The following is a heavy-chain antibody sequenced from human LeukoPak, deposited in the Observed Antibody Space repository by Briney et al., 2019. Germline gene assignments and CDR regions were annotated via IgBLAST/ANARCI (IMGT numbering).Heavy chain of an antibody. Sequence: AASVKVSCKASGGTFSSYAISWVRQAPGQGLEWMGRIIPILGIANYAQKFQGRVTITADKSTSTAYMELSSLRSEDTAVYYCATEFVGFGELFPWGQGTLVTVSS. CDR3: ATEFVGFGELFP. CDR2: IIPILGIA. J-gene: IGHJ5*02. V-gene: IGHV1-69*04. CDR1: GGTFSSYA. D-gene: IGHD3-10*01.